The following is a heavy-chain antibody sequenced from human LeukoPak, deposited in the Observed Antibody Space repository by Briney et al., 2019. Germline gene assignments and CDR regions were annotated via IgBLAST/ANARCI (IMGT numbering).Heavy chain of an antibody. J-gene: IGHJ5*02. CDR1: GSTFSSYA. CDR3: AKDVYDSSGYDWFDP. V-gene: IGHV3-23*01. CDR2: ISGSGGST. D-gene: IGHD3-22*01. Sequence: GGSLRLSCAASGSTFSSYATSWVHQAPGTGLEWVSAISGSGGSTYYADSVEGSFTISRDNSKNSLYLQINSLRAEDTAVYYCAKDVYDSSGYDWFDPWGQGTLVTVSS.